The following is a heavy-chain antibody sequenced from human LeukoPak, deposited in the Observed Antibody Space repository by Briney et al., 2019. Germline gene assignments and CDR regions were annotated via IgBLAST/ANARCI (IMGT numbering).Heavy chain of an antibody. CDR1: GFTFSSYA. D-gene: IGHD3-3*01. CDR2: ISSSGGGT. V-gene: IGHV3-23*01. J-gene: IGHJ4*02. Sequence: GGSLRLSCAASGFTFSSYAMSWVRQAPGKGLEWVSSISSSGGGTYYAEFVKGRFTISRDNAKNSLYLQMNSLRAEDTAVYYCARGVTIFGVPWGSWGQGTLVTVSS. CDR3: ARGVTIFGVPWGS.